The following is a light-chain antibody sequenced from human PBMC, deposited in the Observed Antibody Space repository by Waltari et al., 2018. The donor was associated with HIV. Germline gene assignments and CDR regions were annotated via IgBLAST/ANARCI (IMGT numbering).Light chain of an antibody. J-gene: IGKJ2*01. Sequence: DFVMSQSPLSLPVTPGEPASISCRSSQSLLQSNGYNYLDWYLQKPGQSQQLLIYLGSNRASGVPDRFSGSGSGTDFTLKISRVEAEDVGIFYCMQGLQTPYTFGQGTKLEIK. CDR3: MQGLQTPYT. CDR2: LGS. CDR1: QSLLQSNGYNY. V-gene: IGKV2-28*01.